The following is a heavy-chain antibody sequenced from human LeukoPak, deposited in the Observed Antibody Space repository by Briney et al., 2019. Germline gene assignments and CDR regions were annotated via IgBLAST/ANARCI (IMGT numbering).Heavy chain of an antibody. V-gene: IGHV3-21*01. CDR2: ISPSGSHK. Sequence: GGSLRLSCAASGFTFSSYIMNWVRQAPGKGLEWVSSISPSGSHKYYADSAKGRFTISRDNAKNSVSLQMNSLRAEDTAVYYCARVSDSTPDEGSWGQGTLVTVSS. CDR3: ARVSDSTPDEGS. D-gene: IGHD3-22*01. J-gene: IGHJ5*01. CDR1: GFTFSSYI.